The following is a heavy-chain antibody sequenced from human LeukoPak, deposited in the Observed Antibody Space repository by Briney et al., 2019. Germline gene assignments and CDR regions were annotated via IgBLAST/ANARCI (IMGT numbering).Heavy chain of an antibody. CDR2: INPSGGST. J-gene: IGHJ4*02. D-gene: IGHD3-22*01. CDR1: GYSFTSSY. Sequence: GASVTVSCKASGYSFTSSYIHWVRQAPGQGLEWMGIINPSGGSTSYAQKFQGRVTMTRATSTSTVYMELSSLRSEDTAIYYCARGYYDSANWGQGTLVTVSS. CDR3: ARGYYDSAN. V-gene: IGHV1-46*01.